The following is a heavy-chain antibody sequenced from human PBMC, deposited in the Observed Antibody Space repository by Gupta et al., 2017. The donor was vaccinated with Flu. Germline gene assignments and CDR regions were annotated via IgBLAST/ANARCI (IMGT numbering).Heavy chain of an antibody. D-gene: IGHD5-12*01. CDR1: GSYY. J-gene: IGHJ6*02. CDR3: ASDPGVDLDDGMAV. Sequence: GSYYWSWIRQHPGKGLEWLGYIYSRCSTHYPPSLKSLVTLTGDTSKNQFSLKLSAVAAEETALDYGASDPGVDLDDGMAVWCQGTTVTVSS. CDR2: IYSRCST. V-gene: IGHV4-61*01.